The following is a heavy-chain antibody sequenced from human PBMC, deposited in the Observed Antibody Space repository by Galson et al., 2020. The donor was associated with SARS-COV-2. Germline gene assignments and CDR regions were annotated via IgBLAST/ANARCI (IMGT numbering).Heavy chain of an antibody. Sequence: ASETLSLTCTVSGGSISSGGYYWSWIRQHPGKGLEWIGYIYYSGSTYYNPSLKSRVTISVDTSKNQFSLKLSSVTAADTAVYYCARARFGSGYDGDYFDYWGQGTLVTVSS. D-gene: IGHD5-12*01. CDR2: IYYSGST. CDR3: ARARFGSGYDGDYFDY. CDR1: GGSISSGGYY. J-gene: IGHJ4*02. V-gene: IGHV4-31*03.